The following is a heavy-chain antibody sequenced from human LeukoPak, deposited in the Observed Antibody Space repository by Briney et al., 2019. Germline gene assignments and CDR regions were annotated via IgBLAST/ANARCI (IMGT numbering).Heavy chain of an antibody. CDR1: GSSISSGDYY. D-gene: IGHD2-2*01. Sequence: SQTLSLTCTVSGSSISSGDYYRSWIRQPPGKGLEWIGYIYYSGSTYYNPSLKSRVTISVDTSKNQFSLKLSSVTAADTAVYYCARNHYCGSTSCYARLAPNWFDPWGQGTLVTVSS. J-gene: IGHJ5*02. CDR2: IYYSGST. V-gene: IGHV4-30-4*01. CDR3: ARNHYCGSTSCYARLAPNWFDP.